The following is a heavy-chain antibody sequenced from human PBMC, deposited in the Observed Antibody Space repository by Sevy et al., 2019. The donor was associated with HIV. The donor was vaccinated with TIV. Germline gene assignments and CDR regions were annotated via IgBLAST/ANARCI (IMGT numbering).Heavy chain of an antibody. CDR1: GFTFSNYY. V-gene: IGHV3-11*04. J-gene: IGHJ1*01. CDR2: ISNSGSII. D-gene: IGHD6-13*01. CDR3: AREDGSRQYFQY. Sequence: GGSLRLSCAASGFTFSNYYMSWIRQAPGKGIEWVSYISNSGSIIYYEDSVKGRFTISRDNAKNSLYLQMNSLRAEDTAVYYCAREDGSRQYFQYWGQGTLVTVSS.